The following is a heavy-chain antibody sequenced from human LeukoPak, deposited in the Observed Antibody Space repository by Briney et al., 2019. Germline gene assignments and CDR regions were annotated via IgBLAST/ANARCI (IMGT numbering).Heavy chain of an antibody. J-gene: IGHJ4*02. CDR2: IYYSGST. CDR3: ARSGADRPVY. Sequence: SETLSLTCSVCGGSISSGDYYWSWIRQPTGKGLEWIGYIYYSGSTYYNPSLKSRVTISVDTSKNQFSLKLSSVTAADTAVYYCARSGADRPVYWGQRTLVTVSS. V-gene: IGHV4-30-4*01. CDR1: GGSISSGDYY. D-gene: IGHD1-26*01.